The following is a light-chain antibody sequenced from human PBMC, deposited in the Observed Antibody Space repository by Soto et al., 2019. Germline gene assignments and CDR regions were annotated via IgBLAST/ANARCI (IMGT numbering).Light chain of an antibody. CDR3: PQRTNWPPGYT. J-gene: IGKJ2*01. V-gene: IGKV3-11*01. CDR1: QSVSSY. CDR2: DAS. Sequence: EIVLTQSPATLSLSPGERATLSCRASQSVSSYLAWYQQKPGQAPRLLVHDASNRATGIPASFSGSGSGTAFTLPSSSLEPEDFAVYSGPQRTNWPPGYTFGQGSKLVIK.